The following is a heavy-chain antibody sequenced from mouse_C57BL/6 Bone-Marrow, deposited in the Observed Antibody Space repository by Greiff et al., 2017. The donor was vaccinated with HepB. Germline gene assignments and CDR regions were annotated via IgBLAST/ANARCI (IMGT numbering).Heavy chain of an antibody. Sequence: QVHVKQPGAELVRPGSSVKLSCKASGYTFTSYWMHWVKQRPIQGLEWIGNIDPSDSETHYNQKFKDKATLTVDKSSSTAYMQLSSLTSEDSAVYYCARGATVVATRGAMDYWGQGTSVTVSS. D-gene: IGHD1-1*01. CDR2: IDPSDSET. CDR1: GYTFTSYW. V-gene: IGHV1-52*01. CDR3: ARGATVVATRGAMDY. J-gene: IGHJ4*01.